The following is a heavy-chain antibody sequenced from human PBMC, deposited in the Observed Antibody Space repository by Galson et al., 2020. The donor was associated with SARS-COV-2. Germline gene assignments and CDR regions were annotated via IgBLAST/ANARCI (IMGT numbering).Heavy chain of an antibody. CDR2: ITYDGNNK. J-gene: IGHJ4*02. Sequence: GESLKISCAASGFTFGDFAMHWVRQAPGKGLEWVALITYDGNNKFYADSVKGRFTISRDNSKTTLYVQMNSLKIEDTAVYYCARDREWGSRNMAYWGQGTLVTVSS. CDR3: ARDREWGSRNMAY. V-gene: IGHV3-30-3*01. D-gene: IGHD1-26*01. CDR1: GFTFGDFA.